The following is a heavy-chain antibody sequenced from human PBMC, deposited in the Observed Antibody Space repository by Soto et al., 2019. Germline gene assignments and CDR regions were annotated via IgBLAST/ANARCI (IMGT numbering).Heavy chain of an antibody. CDR1: GFTFSNYA. D-gene: IGHD6-13*01. J-gene: IGHJ6*03. Sequence: GGSLRLSCAASGFTFSNYAMTWVRQAPGKGLEWVSTISGSGGTTYYPDSVKGRFTISRDNSKNTLYLQMNSLRAEDTAVYYCARGGVFFYMDVWGKGTTVTVS. CDR3: ARGGVFFYMDV. V-gene: IGHV3-23*01. CDR2: ISGSGGTT.